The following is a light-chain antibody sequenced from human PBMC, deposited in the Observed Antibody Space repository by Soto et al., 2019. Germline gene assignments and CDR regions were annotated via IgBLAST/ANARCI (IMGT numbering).Light chain of an antibody. CDR3: SSYTSSSTLGV. V-gene: IGLV2-14*01. J-gene: IGLJ1*01. CDR1: SSDVGGYNY. CDR2: EVS. Sequence: QSALTQPASVSGSPGQSITISCTGTSSDVGGYNYVSWYQQHPGKAPKLMIYEVSNRPSGVSNRFSGSTSGNTASLNISGLQAEDEADYYCSSYTSSSTLGVFGTGTKLTVL.